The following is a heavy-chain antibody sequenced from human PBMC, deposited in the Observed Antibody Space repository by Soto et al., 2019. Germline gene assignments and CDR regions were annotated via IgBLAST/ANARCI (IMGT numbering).Heavy chain of an antibody. D-gene: IGHD2-21*01. CDR1: GGSISNYY. CDR3: ARGSRSIGWRPDS. J-gene: IGHJ4*02. CDR2: IYYTGSS. V-gene: IGHV4-59*01. Sequence: QVQLQESGPGLVKPSETLSLTCTVSGGSISNYYWSWIRQPPGKGLEWIGYIYYTGSSSYNPSLKSRVTISVDTSKNQVSLRLTAVTAADTAVYYGARGSRSIGWRPDSWGQGMVVTVSS.